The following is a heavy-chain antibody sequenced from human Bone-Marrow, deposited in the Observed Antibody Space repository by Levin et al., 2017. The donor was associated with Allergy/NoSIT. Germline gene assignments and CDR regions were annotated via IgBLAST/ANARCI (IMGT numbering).Heavy chain of an antibody. CDR1: GVSITSGSYY. J-gene: IGHJ6*03. CDR2: SYTSGNI. V-gene: IGHV4-61*09. Sequence: SETLSLTCTVSGVSITSGSYYWSWIRQPAWKGLEWIGHSYTSGNITYNPSLKSRVTISLDTSKNQFSLKLRSVTAADTAVYYCARVLQYSYYYTDVWGKGTMVTVSS. D-gene: IGHD2-21*01. CDR3: ARVLQYSYYYTDV.